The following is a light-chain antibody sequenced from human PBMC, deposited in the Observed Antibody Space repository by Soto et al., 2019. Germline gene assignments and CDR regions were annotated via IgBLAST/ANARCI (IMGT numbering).Light chain of an antibody. J-gene: IGLJ1*01. CDR3: PSYTTSSTYV. CDR1: SSDVGGYSY. Sequence: QSALTQPASVSGSPGQSIAISCTGTSSDVGGYSYVSWYQQQPGKAPKLVISDVSNRPSGVSDRFSGSKSGNTASLTISGVQTEDEADYYCPSYTTSSTYVFGTGTKVTVL. V-gene: IGLV2-14*01. CDR2: DVS.